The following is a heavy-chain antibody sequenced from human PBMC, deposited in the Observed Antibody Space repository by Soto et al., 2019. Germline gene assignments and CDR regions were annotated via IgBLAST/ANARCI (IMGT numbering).Heavy chain of an antibody. CDR1: GGSINSSSYF. Sequence: LSLTCSVSGGSINSSSYFWGWVRQPPGKGLEWIGSIYYSGSTNYNPSLESRVTISVDTSKNQFSLKLSSVTAADTAVYYCTREQTSTVVTQWGQGTLVTVSS. D-gene: IGHD4-17*01. CDR3: TREQTSTVVTQ. V-gene: IGHV4-39*07. CDR2: IYYSGST. J-gene: IGHJ4*02.